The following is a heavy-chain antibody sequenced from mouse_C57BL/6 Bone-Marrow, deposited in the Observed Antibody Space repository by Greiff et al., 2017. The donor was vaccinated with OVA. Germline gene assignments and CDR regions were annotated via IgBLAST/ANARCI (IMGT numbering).Heavy chain of an antibody. CDR3: ARWVITAVVNAMDY. V-gene: IGHV1-72*01. D-gene: IGHD1-1*01. CDR2: IDPNSGGT. Sequence: QVQLQQPGAELVKPGASVKLSCKASGYTFTSYWMHWVKQRPGRGLEWIGRIDPNSGGTKYNEKFKSKATLTVDKPSSTAYMQLSSLTSEDSAVYDCARWVITAVVNAMDYWGKGTSVTVSS. CDR1: GYTFTSYW. J-gene: IGHJ4*01.